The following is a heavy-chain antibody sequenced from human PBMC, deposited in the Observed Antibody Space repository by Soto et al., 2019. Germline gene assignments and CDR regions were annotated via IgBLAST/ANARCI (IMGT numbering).Heavy chain of an antibody. CDR2: IYYSGST. V-gene: IGHV4-59*08. D-gene: IGHD3-10*01. CDR1: GGSISSYY. J-gene: IGHJ4*02. CDR3: ARHRFGDYFDY. Sequence: SETLSLTCTVSGGSISSYYWSWIRQPPGKGLEWIGYIYYSGSTNYNPSLKSRVTISVDTSKNQFSLKLSSVTAADTAVYYCARHRFGDYFDYWGQGTLVTVSS.